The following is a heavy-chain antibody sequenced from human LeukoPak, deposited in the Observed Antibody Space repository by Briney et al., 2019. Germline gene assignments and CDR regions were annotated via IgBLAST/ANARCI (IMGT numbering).Heavy chain of an antibody. CDR2: INAGNGNT. J-gene: IGHJ3*02. CDR3: ARDKTGYYGSRAFDI. V-gene: IGHV1-3*03. Sequence: GASVKVSCKASGYTFTSYAMHWVRQAPGQRLEWMGWINAGNGNTKYSQEFQGRVTITRDTSASTAYMELSSLRSEDMAVYYCARDKTGYYGSRAFDIWGQGTMVTVSS. D-gene: IGHD3-9*01. CDR1: GYTFTSYA.